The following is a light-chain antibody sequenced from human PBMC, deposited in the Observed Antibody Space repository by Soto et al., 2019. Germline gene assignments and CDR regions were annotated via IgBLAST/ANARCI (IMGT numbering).Light chain of an antibody. CDR3: GSFTSSNTLV. Sequence: QSALTQPASVSGSPGQSITISFTGTSSDVGAYNYVSWYQQHPGKAPKLMIYDVTNRPSGVSDRFSGSKSGNSASLTISGLQAEDEADYYCGSFTSSNTLVFGGGTKLTVL. CDR1: SSDVGAYNY. CDR2: DVT. J-gene: IGLJ2*01. V-gene: IGLV2-14*01.